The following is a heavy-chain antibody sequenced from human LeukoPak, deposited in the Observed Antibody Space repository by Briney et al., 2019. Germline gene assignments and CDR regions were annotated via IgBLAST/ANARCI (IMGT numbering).Heavy chain of an antibody. Sequence: EGSLRLSCAASGFTFSNYGMNWVRQAPGKGLEWVSSISSSSYIYYADSVKGRFTISRDNAKNSLYLQMNSLRAEDTAVYYCARLAGYSSGWVFDYWGQGTLVTVSS. D-gene: IGHD6-19*01. CDR1: GFTFSNYG. CDR3: ARLAGYSSGWVFDY. J-gene: IGHJ4*02. CDR2: ISSSSYI. V-gene: IGHV3-21*01.